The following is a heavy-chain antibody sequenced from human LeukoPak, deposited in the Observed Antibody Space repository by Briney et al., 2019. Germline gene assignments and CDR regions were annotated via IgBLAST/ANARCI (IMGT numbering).Heavy chain of an antibody. CDR1: GGSISSYY. CDR2: THRSGNS. J-gene: IGHJ2*01. Sequence: SETLSLTCSVFGGSISSYYWGWIGQPAGKGREYIGRTHRSGNSNYNPSLESRVTMSVDKSKNQISLRLSSVTAADAAVYYCARDVYYATSGYSYWYFDVWARGTLVTVSS. D-gene: IGHD3-22*01. CDR3: ARDVYYATSGYSYWYFDV. V-gene: IGHV4-4*07.